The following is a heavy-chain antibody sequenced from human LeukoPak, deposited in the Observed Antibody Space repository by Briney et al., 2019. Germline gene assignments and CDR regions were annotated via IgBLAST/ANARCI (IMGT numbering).Heavy chain of an antibody. CDR1: GFTFSSYS. CDR3: ARMELRFLEWLSPFDY. Sequence: GGSLRLSCAASGFTFSSYSMNWVRQAPGKGLEWVSSISSSSSYIYYADSVKGRFTISRDNAKNSLYLQMNSLRAEDTAVYYCARMELRFLEWLSPFDYWGQGTLVIVSS. V-gene: IGHV3-21*01. D-gene: IGHD3-3*01. CDR2: ISSSSSYI. J-gene: IGHJ4*02.